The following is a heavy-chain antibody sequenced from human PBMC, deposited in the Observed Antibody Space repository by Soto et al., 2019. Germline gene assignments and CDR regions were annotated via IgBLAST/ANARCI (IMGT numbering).Heavy chain of an antibody. D-gene: IGHD3-3*01. CDR3: AKDHGYWSGSSYPNWFDP. CDR2: ISYDGSNK. V-gene: IGHV3-30*18. J-gene: IGHJ5*02. Sequence: GGSLRLSCAASGFTFSSYGMHWVRQAPGKGLEWVAVISYDGSNKYYADSVKGRFTISRDNSKNTLYLQMNSLRAEDTAVYYCAKDHGYWSGSSYPNWFDPWGQGTLVTVSS. CDR1: GFTFSSYG.